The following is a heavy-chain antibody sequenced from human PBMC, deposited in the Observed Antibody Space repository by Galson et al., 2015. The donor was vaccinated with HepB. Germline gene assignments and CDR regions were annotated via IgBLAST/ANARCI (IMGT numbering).Heavy chain of an antibody. CDR2: IRSKAYGGTT. J-gene: IGHJ5*02. CDR1: GFTFGDYA. V-gene: IGHV3-49*03. CDR3: TRYGDYDLGWFDP. Sequence: SLRLSCAASGFTFGDYAMSWFRQAPGKGLEWVGFIRSKAYGGTTEYAASVKGRFTISRDDSKSIAYRQMNSLKTEDTAVYHCTRYGDYDLGWFDPWGQGTLVTVSS. D-gene: IGHD4-17*01.